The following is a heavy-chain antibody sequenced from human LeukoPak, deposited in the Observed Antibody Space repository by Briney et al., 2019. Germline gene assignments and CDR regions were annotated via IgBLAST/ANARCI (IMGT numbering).Heavy chain of an antibody. J-gene: IGHJ5*02. CDR3: SRGLIPMSNWFDP. Sequence: ASVKVSCEASGYTFTDFCIHWVRQAPGQGLEWMGWINPDSGATNYARKFQGRVSMTRDTSITTAYMRLTRLRSDDTAIYYCSRGLIPMSNWFDPWGQGTVVTVSS. CDR1: GYTFTDFC. V-gene: IGHV1-2*02. CDR2: INPDSGAT.